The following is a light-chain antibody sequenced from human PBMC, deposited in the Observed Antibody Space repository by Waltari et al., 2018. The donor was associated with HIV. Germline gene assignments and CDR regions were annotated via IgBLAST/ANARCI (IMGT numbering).Light chain of an antibody. Sequence: DIVMTKPPLPSPVTPGQPAAVSCRSRQSLVHTNGNTYVSWLHQRPGQPPRVLFYQVSKRLSGVPDRFTGSGAGTNFILKISRVEPEDGGVFYCMQGTHFPRTFGQGTKV. CDR1: QSLVHTNGNTY. J-gene: IGKJ1*01. CDR3: MQGTHFPRT. V-gene: IGKV2-24*01. CDR2: QVS.